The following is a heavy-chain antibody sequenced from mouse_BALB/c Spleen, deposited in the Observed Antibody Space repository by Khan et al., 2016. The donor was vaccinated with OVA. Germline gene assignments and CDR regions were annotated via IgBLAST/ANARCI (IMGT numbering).Heavy chain of an antibody. V-gene: IGHV3-2*02. Sequence: EVQLQESGPGLVKPSQSLPLTCTVTGYSITSDYAWNWIRQFPGNKLEWMGFISYSGNTKYNPSLKSRFSITRDTSKNQFFLQLNSVTTEDTATYYCARVYGGDFDYWGQGTSLTVSS. CDR3: ARVYGGDFDY. CDR1: GYSITSDYA. D-gene: IGHD1-1*01. J-gene: IGHJ2*02. CDR2: ISYSGNT.